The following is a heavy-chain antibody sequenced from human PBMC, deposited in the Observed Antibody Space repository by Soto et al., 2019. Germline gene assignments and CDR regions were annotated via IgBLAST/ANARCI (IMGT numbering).Heavy chain of an antibody. J-gene: IGHJ6*02. D-gene: IGHD4-4*01. CDR3: VRPAKLNTVTAHVGYYYGLDV. CDR2: ISHSGSGT. CDR1: GFTFSNYD. Sequence: GGSLRLSCAASGFTFSNYDMSWVRQAPGKGLEWVSVISHSGSGTYYADSVKGRFTISRDNFKTTLCLQMNEMRAEDTALYYCVRPAKLNTVTAHVGYYYGLDVWGQGTTVTVSS. V-gene: IGHV3-23*01.